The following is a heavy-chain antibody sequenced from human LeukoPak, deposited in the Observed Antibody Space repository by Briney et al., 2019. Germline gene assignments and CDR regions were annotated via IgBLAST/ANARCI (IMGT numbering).Heavy chain of an antibody. V-gene: IGHV3-23*01. J-gene: IGHJ4*02. D-gene: IGHD3-16*02. CDR1: GFTFSSYG. Sequence: GGSLRLSCAASGFTFSSYGMSWVRQAPGKGLEWVSAISGSGGSTYYADSVKGRFTISRDNSKDTLYLQMNSLRAEDTAVYYCAKGGSYRSQPYFDYWGQGTPVTVSS. CDR2: ISGSGGST. CDR3: AKGGSYRSQPYFDY.